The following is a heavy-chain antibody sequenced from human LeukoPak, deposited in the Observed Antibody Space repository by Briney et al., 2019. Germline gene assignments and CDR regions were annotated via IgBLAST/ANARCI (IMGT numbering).Heavy chain of an antibody. CDR1: GGTFSSYA. J-gene: IGHJ6*03. CDR2: IIPIFGTA. D-gene: IGHD4-17*01. Sequence: ASVKVSCKASGGTFSSYAISWVRQAPGQGLEWMGGIIPIFGTANYAQKFQDRVTITADKSTSTAYMELSSLRSDDTAVYYCARDRWPVTRIHYYYSMDVWGKGTTVTVSS. V-gene: IGHV1-69*06. CDR3: ARDRWPVTRIHYYYSMDV.